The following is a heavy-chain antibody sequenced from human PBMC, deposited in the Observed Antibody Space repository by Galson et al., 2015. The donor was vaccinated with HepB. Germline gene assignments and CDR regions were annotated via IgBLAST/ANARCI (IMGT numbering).Heavy chain of an antibody. CDR3: VRVAVDTTIFRGYWYFDL. CDR2: ISTTGTTI. J-gene: IGHJ2*01. D-gene: IGHD5-18*01. Sequence: SLRLSCAASGFTFSSYTINWVRQAPGKKMEWVSYISTTGTTIYYADSVQGRFTISRDNAEISVFLQMDSLRDEDTAVYYCVRVAVDTTIFRGYWYFDLWGRGTLVTVSS. V-gene: IGHV3-48*02. CDR1: GFTFSSYT.